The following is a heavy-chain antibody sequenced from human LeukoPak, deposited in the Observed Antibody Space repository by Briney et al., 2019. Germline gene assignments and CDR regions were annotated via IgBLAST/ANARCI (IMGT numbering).Heavy chain of an antibody. CDR3: AAPIEDYYYYGMDV. Sequence: ASVKVSCKASGYTFTSYGISWVRQAPGQGLEWMGWISAYNGNTNYAQKLQGRVTMTTDTSTSTAYMELRSLISDDTAVYYCAAPIEDYYYYGMDVWGQGTTVTVSS. CDR1: GYTFTSYG. CDR2: ISAYNGNT. J-gene: IGHJ6*02. V-gene: IGHV1-18*01.